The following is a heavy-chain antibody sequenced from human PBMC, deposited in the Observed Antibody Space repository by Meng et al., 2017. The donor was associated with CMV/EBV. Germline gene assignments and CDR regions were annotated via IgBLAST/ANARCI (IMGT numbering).Heavy chain of an antibody. Sequence: SGPTLVKPTQTLTLTCTFSGFSLSTSGVGVGWIRQPPGKALEWLALIYWNDDKRYSPALKSRLTITKDTSKNQVVLTMTNMDPVETATYYCAHRPPTLIVDNSHNWFDPWGQGTLVTVSS. CDR2: IYWNDDK. CDR3: AHRPPTLIVDNSHNWFDP. V-gene: IGHV2-5*01. D-gene: IGHD1-26*01. J-gene: IGHJ5*02. CDR1: GFSLSTSGVG.